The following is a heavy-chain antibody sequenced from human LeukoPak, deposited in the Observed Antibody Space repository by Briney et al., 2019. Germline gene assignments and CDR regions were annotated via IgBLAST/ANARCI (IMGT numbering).Heavy chain of an antibody. J-gene: IGHJ4*02. CDR2: IYYSGST. Sequence: PSETLSLTCTVSGGSISSSSYYWGWIRQPPGKGLEWIGSIYYSGSTYYNPSLKGRVTISVDTSKNQFSLKLSSVTAADTAVYYCARHPIYSGYPTRSYYFDYWGQGTLVTVSS. D-gene: IGHD5-12*01. CDR3: ARHPIYSGYPTRSYYFDY. V-gene: IGHV4-39*01. CDR1: GGSISSSSYY.